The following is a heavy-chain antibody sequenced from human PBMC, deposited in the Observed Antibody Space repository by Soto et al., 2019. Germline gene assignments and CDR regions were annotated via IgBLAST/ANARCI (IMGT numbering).Heavy chain of an antibody. CDR3: ARKPDVATAKVGGGYVFDV. CDR2: IYHSGSP. J-gene: IGHJ3*01. D-gene: IGHD3-16*01. CDR1: SGSIFTTNW. V-gene: IGHV4-4*02. Sequence: QVQLQESGPGLVKPSGTLSLTCAASSGSIFTTNWWSWVRQSPGRGLQWIGDIYHSGSPKYNPSLKSRFSISIDQSKDRFFLNLTSVTYADTAGYYCARKPDVATAKVGGGYVFDVWGQGTMVTVSS.